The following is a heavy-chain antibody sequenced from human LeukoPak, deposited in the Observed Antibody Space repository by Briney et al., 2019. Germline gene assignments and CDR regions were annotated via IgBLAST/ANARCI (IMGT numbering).Heavy chain of an antibody. Sequence: SETLSLTCAVYGGSFSGYYWSWLRQPPGKGLEWIGEINHSGSTNYTPSLKSRVTISVDTSKNQFSLKPSSVTAADTAVYYCARGAAAGFSIDAFDIWGQGTMVTVSS. CDR3: ARGAAAGFSIDAFDI. V-gene: IGHV4-34*01. CDR1: GGSFSGYY. J-gene: IGHJ3*02. D-gene: IGHD6-13*01. CDR2: INHSGST.